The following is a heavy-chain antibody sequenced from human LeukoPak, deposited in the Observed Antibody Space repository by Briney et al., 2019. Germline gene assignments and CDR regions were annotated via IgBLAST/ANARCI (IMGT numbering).Heavy chain of an antibody. Sequence: PSETLSLTCAVYGGSFSGYYWSWIRQPPGKGLEWIGEINHSGSTNYNPSLKSRVTISVDTSKNHFSLKLSSETAADAAVYYCARVYISYYYDSSVIEGAFDIWGQGTMVTVSS. J-gene: IGHJ3*02. V-gene: IGHV4-34*01. CDR2: INHSGST. CDR3: ARVYISYYYDSSVIEGAFDI. D-gene: IGHD3-22*01. CDR1: GGSFSGYY.